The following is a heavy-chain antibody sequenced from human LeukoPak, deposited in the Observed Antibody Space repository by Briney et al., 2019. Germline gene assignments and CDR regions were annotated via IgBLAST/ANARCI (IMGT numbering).Heavy chain of an antibody. CDR1: GYTFTGYY. Sequence: ASVKVSCKASGYTFTGYYMHWVRQAPGQGLEWMGWINPNSGGTNYAQKFQGRVTMTRDTSISTAYMELSRLRSDDTAVYYCAREGTSLGSFDYGAQEPLATVPS. D-gene: IGHD3-16*01. CDR2: INPNSGGT. J-gene: IGHJ4*01. CDR3: AREGTSLGSFD. V-gene: IGHV1-2*02.